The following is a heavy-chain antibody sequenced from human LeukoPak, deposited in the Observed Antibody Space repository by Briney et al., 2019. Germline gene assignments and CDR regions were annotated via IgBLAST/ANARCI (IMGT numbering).Heavy chain of an antibody. CDR1: GGTFSSYA. CDR3: VRDMSLEAHDYCNWFDP. Sequence: ASVKVSRKASGGTFSSYAISWVRQAPGQGLEWMGGIIPIFGTANYAQKFQGRVTMTRDTSTSTVYMELSSLRSEDTAVYYCVRDMSLEAHDYCNWFDPWGQGTLVTVSS. CDR2: IIPIFGTA. D-gene: IGHD4/OR15-4a*01. V-gene: IGHV1-69*05. J-gene: IGHJ5*02.